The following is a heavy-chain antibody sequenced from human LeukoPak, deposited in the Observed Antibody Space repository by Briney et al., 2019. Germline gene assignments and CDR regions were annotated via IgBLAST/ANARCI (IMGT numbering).Heavy chain of an antibody. D-gene: IGHD6-19*01. CDR3: AREVAVAGPIFDY. Sequence: PGSSLRLSCAASGFTFSSYAMHWVRQAPGKGLEWVAVISYDGSNKYYADSVKGRFTISRDNSKNMLYLQMNSLRAEDTAVYYCAREVAVAGPIFDYWGQGTLVTVS. CDR1: GFTFSSYA. CDR2: ISYDGSNK. J-gene: IGHJ4*02. V-gene: IGHV3-30-3*01.